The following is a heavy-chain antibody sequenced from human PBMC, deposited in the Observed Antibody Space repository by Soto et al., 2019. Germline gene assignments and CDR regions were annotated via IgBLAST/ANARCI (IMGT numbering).Heavy chain of an antibody. J-gene: IGHJ6*03. Sequence: PGGSLRLSCAASGFTFSSYGMHWVRQAPGKGLEWVAVISYDGSNKYYADSVKGRFTISRDNSKNTLYLQMNSLRAEDTAVYYCAKEGGDTAPYYYYMDVWGKGTTVTVSS. CDR1: GFTFSSYG. D-gene: IGHD3-16*01. V-gene: IGHV3-30*18. CDR2: ISYDGSNK. CDR3: AKEGGDTAPYYYYMDV.